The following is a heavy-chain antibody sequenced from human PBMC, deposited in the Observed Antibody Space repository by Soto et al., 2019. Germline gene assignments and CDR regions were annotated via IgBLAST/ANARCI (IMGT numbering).Heavy chain of an antibody. V-gene: IGHV3-9*01. Sequence: EVQLVESGGGLVQPGRSLRLSCAASGFTFDDYAMHWVRQAPGKGLEWVSGISWNSGSIGYADSVKGRFTISRDNAKNSLDLQMNSLRAEDTALYYCAKDSTGTTLWYFDLWGRGTLVTVSS. D-gene: IGHD1-7*01. CDR3: AKDSTGTTLWYFDL. CDR2: ISWNSGSI. CDR1: GFTFDDYA. J-gene: IGHJ2*01.